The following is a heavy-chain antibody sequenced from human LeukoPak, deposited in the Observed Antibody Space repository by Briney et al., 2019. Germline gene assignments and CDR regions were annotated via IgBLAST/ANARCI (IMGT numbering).Heavy chain of an antibody. V-gene: IGHV3-23*01. Sequence: GGSLRLSCAASGFTFSSYDMTWVRQAPGRGLEWVSSIRPSGDNTYYGDSVKGRFTISRGNSKNTVYLQMNNMRVDDTAIYYCARGAGGHGFAPWGQGTLVTVSS. CDR2: IRPSGDNT. D-gene: IGHD3-16*01. CDR3: ARGAGGHGFAP. J-gene: IGHJ5*02. CDR1: GFTFSSYD.